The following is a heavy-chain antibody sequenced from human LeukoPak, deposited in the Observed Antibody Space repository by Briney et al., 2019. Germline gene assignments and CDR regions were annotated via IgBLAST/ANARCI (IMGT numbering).Heavy chain of an antibody. CDR1: GFTFSSYW. Sequence: TGGSLRLSCAASGFTFSSYWMSWVRQAPGKGLEWVANIKQDGSEKYYVDSMKGRFTISRDNAKNSLYLQMNSLRAEDTAVYYCARIPAGIATRKGKLYYYYYYMDVWGKGTTVTASS. CDR2: IKQDGSEK. CDR3: ARIPAGIATRKGKLYYYYYYMDV. V-gene: IGHV3-7*01. J-gene: IGHJ6*03. D-gene: IGHD6-13*01.